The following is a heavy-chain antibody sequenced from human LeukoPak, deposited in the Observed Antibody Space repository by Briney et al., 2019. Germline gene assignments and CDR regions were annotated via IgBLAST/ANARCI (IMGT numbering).Heavy chain of an antibody. D-gene: IGHD3-22*01. CDR1: GFTFSNYE. CDR2: IRSSTTYV. J-gene: IGHJ4*02. V-gene: IGHV3-21*01. CDR3: ARDSLTMIVGRQKRGLDY. Sequence: PGGSLRLSCAASGFTFSNYEMNWVRQAPGKGLEWVSSIRSSTTYVYYADSVKGRFTISRDNAKNSLYLQMNSLRAEDTAVYYCARDSLTMIVGRQKRGLDYWGQGTLVTVSS.